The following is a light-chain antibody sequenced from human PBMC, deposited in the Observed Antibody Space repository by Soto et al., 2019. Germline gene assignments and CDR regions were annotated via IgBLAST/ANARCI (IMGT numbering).Light chain of an antibody. CDR3: QQRSNWPGPPT. V-gene: IGKV3-11*01. CDR1: QSVSSY. CDR2: DAS. Sequence: EIVLTQSPATLSLSPGERATLSCRASQSVSSYLAWYQQKPGQAPRLLIYDASNRATGIPARFSGSGSGTDFTLTISSLEPEDFAVYHCQQRSNWPGPPTFGGGTKVEIK. J-gene: IGKJ4*01.